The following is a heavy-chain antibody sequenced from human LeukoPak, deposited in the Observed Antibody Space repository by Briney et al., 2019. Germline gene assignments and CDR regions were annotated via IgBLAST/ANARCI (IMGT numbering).Heavy chain of an antibody. D-gene: IGHD6-19*01. Sequence: GGSLRLSCAASGFTFSSYSMNWVRQAPGKGLEWVSGISWNSGSIGYADSVKGRFTISRDNAKNSLYLQMNSLRAEDTALYYCAKDYLSIAVAGTRSLHYYGMDVWGQGTTVTVSS. CDR1: GFTFSSYS. CDR2: ISWNSGSI. V-gene: IGHV3-9*01. CDR3: AKDYLSIAVAGTRSLHYYGMDV. J-gene: IGHJ6*02.